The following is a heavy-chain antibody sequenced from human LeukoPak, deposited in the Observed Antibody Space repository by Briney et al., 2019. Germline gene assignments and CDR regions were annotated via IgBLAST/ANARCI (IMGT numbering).Heavy chain of an antibody. J-gene: IGHJ3*02. CDR2: IYYSGST. CDR3: ASTRQSGTYLDAFDI. D-gene: IGHD1-26*01. CDR1: GGSISSSSYY. Sequence: SETLSLSCSVSGGSISSSSYYWGWIRQPPGKGLEWIGSIYYSGSTYYNLSLKNRVTISVDTSKNQFSLKLTSVTAADTAVYYCASTRQSGTYLDAFDICGQGTMVTVSS. V-gene: IGHV4-39*01.